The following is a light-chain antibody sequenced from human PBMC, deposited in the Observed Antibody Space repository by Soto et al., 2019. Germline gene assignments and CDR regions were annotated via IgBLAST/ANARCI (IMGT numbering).Light chain of an antibody. V-gene: IGKV3-20*01. CDR2: GAS. CDR1: QTVRSNY. J-gene: IGKJ2*02. CDR3: QQYGNSPRCT. Sequence: EIVLTQSPGTLSLSPGERATLSCRASQTVRSNYVAWYQQKPGQAPRLLIYGASRRATGIPDRFSGSGSGTDFTLTIRRLEPEDFAVYYCQQYGNSPRCTFGQGTKLEI.